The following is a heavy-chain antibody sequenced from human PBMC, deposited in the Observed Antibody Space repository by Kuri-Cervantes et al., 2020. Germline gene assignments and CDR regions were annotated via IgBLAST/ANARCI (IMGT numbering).Heavy chain of an antibody. Sequence: GESLKISCAASGFTFSSYWMSWVRQAPGKGLEWVANIKQDGSEKYYVDSVKGRFTISRDNAKNSLYLQMNSLRAEDTAVYYCARDPHYNDPSNGWLYFGFDPWGPGTRVTVSS. V-gene: IGHV3-7*01. CDR2: IKQDGSEK. D-gene: IGHD3-10*01. J-gene: IGHJ5*02. CDR3: ARDPHYNDPSNGWLYFGFDP. CDR1: GFTFSSYW.